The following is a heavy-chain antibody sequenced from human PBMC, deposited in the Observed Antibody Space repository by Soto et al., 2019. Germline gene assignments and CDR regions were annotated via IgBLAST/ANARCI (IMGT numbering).Heavy chain of an antibody. Sequence: EVQLLESGGGLVQPGGSLRLSCAASGFTFSSYAMSWVRQAPGKGLEGVSAISGSGGSTYYADSVKGRFTISRDNSKNTLYLQMNSLRAEDTAVYYCAKDGSIVVVVDAIFDAFDIWGQGTMVTVSS. CDR2: ISGSGGST. CDR3: AKDGSIVVVVDAIFDAFDI. J-gene: IGHJ3*02. V-gene: IGHV3-23*01. D-gene: IGHD2-15*01. CDR1: GFTFSSYA.